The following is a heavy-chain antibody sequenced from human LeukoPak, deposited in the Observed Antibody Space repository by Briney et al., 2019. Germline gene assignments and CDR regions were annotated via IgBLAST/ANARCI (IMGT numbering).Heavy chain of an antibody. CDR3: GYYYGSGSYYNEYYYYYYMDV. V-gene: IGHV1-8*03. Sequence: ASVKVSCKVSGYTFTSYDINWVRQATGQGLEWMGWMNPNSGNTDYAQKFQGRVTITRNTSINTAYMELSSLRSEDTDVYLRGYYYGSGSYYNEYYYYYYMDVWGKGTTVIVSS. D-gene: IGHD3-10*01. CDR2: MNPNSGNT. CDR1: GYTFTSYD. J-gene: IGHJ6*03.